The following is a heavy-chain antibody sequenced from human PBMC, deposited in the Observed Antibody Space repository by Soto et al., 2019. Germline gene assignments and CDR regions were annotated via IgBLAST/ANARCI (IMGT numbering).Heavy chain of an antibody. CDR3: ARDKDWAFDY. Sequence: PGGSLRLSCAPSGFTFSNYAMHWVRQAPGKGLEWVAVISYDVSNKYYADSVKGRFTISRDNSKNTLYLQMNSLRAEDTAIYYCARDKDWAFDYWGQGTQVTVSS. CDR1: GFTFSNYA. J-gene: IGHJ4*02. V-gene: IGHV3-30-3*01. D-gene: IGHD3-9*01. CDR2: ISYDVSNK.